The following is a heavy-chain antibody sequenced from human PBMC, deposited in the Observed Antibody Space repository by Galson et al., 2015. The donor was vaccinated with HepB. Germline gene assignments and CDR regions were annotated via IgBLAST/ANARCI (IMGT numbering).Heavy chain of an antibody. Sequence: SLRLSCAASGFTFSSYGMHWVRQAPGKGLEWVAIIWYDGSNKFYADSVKGRFIMSRDNSKNTLYLQMNSKRAEDTAVYYCARDLQDYRKDYYGLDVWGQGTTVTVSS. V-gene: IGHV3-33*01. J-gene: IGHJ6*02. CDR1: GFTFSSYG. CDR3: ARDLQDYRKDYYGLDV. CDR2: IWYDGSNK. D-gene: IGHD4/OR15-4a*01.